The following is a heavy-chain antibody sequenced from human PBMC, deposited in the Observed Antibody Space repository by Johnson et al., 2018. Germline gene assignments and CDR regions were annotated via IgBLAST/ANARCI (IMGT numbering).Heavy chain of an antibody. J-gene: IGHJ4*02. CDR3: GAQRECELLNY. D-gene: IGHD1-26*01. CDR2: ISGSSSRI. CDR1: GFTFSDYY. V-gene: IGHV3-11*04. Sequence: VQLVESGGGLVKPGGSLRLSCAASGFTFSDYYMSWIRQAPGKGLEWISYISGSSSRIYYVDSVKGRFPISRDNAKNSLYLQMDGLRAEDTAVYFCGAQRECELLNYCVQGTLVTVSS.